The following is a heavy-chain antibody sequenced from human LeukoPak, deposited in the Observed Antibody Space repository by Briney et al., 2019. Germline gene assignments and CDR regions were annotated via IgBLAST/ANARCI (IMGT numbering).Heavy chain of an antibody. CDR2: ISGWGSVI. CDR1: GFTFNDYS. V-gene: IGHV3-48*01. CDR3: ARDMIRTITFEY. Sequence: GGSLRLSCGASGFTFNDYSMNWVRQAPGEGLEWLAYISGWGSVIYYGDSVKGRFTVSRDNANNTLYLEMNSLRAEDTAVYFCARDMIRTITFEYWGQGALVTVSS. D-gene: IGHD3-16*01. J-gene: IGHJ4*02.